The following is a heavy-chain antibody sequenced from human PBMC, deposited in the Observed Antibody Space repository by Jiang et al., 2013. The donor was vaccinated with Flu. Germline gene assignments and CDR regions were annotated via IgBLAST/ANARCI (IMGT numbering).Heavy chain of an antibody. D-gene: IGHD3-16*01. Sequence: KPTQTLTLTCTFSGFSLSTSGVAVGWVRQPPGKALEWLALMYYDDSKRYSPSLKSRLSITQDTSKNQVVLTMTNMDPVDTATYYCVRLVVTIGGVILTSEYSFDYWGPGTQVTVSS. CDR1: GFSLSTSGVA. CDR2: MYYDDSK. CDR3: VRLVVTIGGVILTSEYSFDY. V-gene: IGHV2-5*02. J-gene: IGHJ4*02.